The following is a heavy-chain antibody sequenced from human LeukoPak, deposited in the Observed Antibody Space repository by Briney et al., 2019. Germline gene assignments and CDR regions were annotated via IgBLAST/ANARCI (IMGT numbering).Heavy chain of an antibody. CDR2: IYYSGST. Sequence: SETLSLTCTVSGGSISSSSYYWGWIRQPPGKGLEWIGSIYYSGSTYYNPSLKSRVTISVDTSKNQFSLELSSVTAADTAVYFCARDRDGYNFIDYWGQGTLVTVSS. CDR1: GGSISSSSYY. D-gene: IGHD5-24*01. V-gene: IGHV4-39*02. CDR3: ARDRDGYNFIDY. J-gene: IGHJ4*02.